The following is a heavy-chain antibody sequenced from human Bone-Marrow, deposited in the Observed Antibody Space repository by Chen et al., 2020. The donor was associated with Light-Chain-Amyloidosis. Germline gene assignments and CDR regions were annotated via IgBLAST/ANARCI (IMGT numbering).Heavy chain of an antibody. D-gene: IGHD4-17*01. V-gene: IGHV4-38-2*01. Sequence: QVQLQESGPGLVKPSETLSLTCVVSGLSVSRDYYWAWIRQPPGKGLEWIGNMHHTGKTYYNPSLKSRVTLSIDTSKNQFSLKLTSVTAADTAIYYCAKSSDYADPFDFWGPGTPVIVSS. J-gene: IGHJ4*02. CDR3: AKSSDYADPFDF. CDR1: GLSVSRDYY. CDR2: MHHTGKT.